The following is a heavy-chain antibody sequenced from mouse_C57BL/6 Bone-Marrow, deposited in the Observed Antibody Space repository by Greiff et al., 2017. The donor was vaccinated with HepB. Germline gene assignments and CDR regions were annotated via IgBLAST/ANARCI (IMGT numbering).Heavy chain of an antibody. CDR2: INYDGSST. CDR1: GFTFSDYY. D-gene: IGHD3-3*01. V-gene: IGHV5-16*01. CDR3: AREGPGFAY. Sequence: EVQVVESEGGLVQPGSSMKLSCTASGFTFSDYYMAWVRQVPEKGLEWVANINYDGSSTYYLDSLKSRFIISRDNAKNILYLQMSSLKSEDTATYYCAREGPGFAYWGQGTLVTVSA. J-gene: IGHJ3*01.